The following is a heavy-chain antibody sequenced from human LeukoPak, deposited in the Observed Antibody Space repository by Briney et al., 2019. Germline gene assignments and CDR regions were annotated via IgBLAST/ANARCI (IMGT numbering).Heavy chain of an antibody. CDR3: ARDQSYDSSGYYPPLGY. CDR1: GYTLTSYG. CDR2: ISAYNGNT. V-gene: IGHV1-18*01. D-gene: IGHD3-22*01. Sequence: ASVKVSYKASGYTLTSYGISWVRQAPGQGLEWMGWISAYNGNTNYAQKLQGRVTMATDTSTSTAYMELRSLRSDDTAVYYCARDQSYDSSGYYPPLGYWGQGTLVTVSS. J-gene: IGHJ4*02.